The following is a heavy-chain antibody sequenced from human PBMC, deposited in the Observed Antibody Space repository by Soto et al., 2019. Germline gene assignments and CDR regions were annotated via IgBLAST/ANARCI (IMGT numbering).Heavy chain of an antibody. V-gene: IGHV3-33*01. CDR1: GFTFSSYG. CDR3: ARGQGGYYNWFDT. Sequence: QVQLVESGGGVVQPGRSLRLSCAASGFTFSSYGMHWVRQAPGKGLEWVAVIWHDGRNKYYAESVKGRFTTSRDNSKNTLYLQMDSLRAEDTSVYYCARGQGGYYNWFDTWGQGTLVTVSS. CDR2: IWHDGRNK. J-gene: IGHJ5*02. D-gene: IGHD1-1*01.